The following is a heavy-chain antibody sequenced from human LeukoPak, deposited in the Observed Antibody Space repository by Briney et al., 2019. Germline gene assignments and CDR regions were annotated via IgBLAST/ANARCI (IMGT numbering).Heavy chain of an antibody. Sequence: PGGSLSLSCAASEFTFSSYWMSWVRQAPGKGLEWVANIKQDGSEKYYVDSVKGRFTISRDNAKNSLYLQMNSLRAEDTAVYYCARDMGYYDFWSGRNWFDPWGQGTLVTVSS. V-gene: IGHV3-7*01. D-gene: IGHD3-3*01. CDR1: EFTFSSYW. CDR2: IKQDGSEK. CDR3: ARDMGYYDFWSGRNWFDP. J-gene: IGHJ5*02.